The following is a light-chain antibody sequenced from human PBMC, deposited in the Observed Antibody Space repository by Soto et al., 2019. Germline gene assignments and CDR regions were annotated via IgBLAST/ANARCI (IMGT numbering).Light chain of an antibody. V-gene: IGLV1-44*01. CDR2: RND. CDR1: RSNIGTNT. CDR3: AGWDDSLNGVV. Sequence: QSVLTQPPSASGTPGQRVTISCSGSRSNIGTNTVTWYQHLPGTAPKLLIYRNDQRPSGVPDRLSGSKSGTSASLAISGLQAEDEADYYCAGWDDSLNGVVFGGGTKVTVL. J-gene: IGLJ2*01.